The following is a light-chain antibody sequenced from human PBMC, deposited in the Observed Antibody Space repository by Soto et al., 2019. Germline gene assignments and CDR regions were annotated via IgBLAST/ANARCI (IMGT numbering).Light chain of an antibody. CDR3: HQCTIWPLT. CDR2: GAS. CDR1: QSISSMY. V-gene: IGKV3-20*01. J-gene: IGKJ1*01. Sequence: IMLTQSPGTLSLSPGERATLSCRASQSISSMYLAWYQQKRGRAPRLIIYGASRRATGIQDRISGGGSGTDFTLTISSLEPEDFAVYYCHQCTIWPLTFGQGTRVEI.